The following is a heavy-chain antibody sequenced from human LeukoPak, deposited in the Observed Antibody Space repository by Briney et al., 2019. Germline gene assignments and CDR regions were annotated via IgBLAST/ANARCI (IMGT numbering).Heavy chain of an antibody. V-gene: IGHV3-48*03. J-gene: IGHJ5*02. CDR2: ISSSGSTI. CDR3: ARDSSGWYHWFDP. CDR1: GFTFSSYE. D-gene: IGHD6-13*01. Sequence: GGSLRLSCAASGFTFSSYEMNWVRQAPGKGLEWVSYISSSGSTIYYADSVKGRFTISRDDAKNSLYLQMNSLRAEDTAVYYCARDSSGWYHWFDPWGQGTLVTVSS.